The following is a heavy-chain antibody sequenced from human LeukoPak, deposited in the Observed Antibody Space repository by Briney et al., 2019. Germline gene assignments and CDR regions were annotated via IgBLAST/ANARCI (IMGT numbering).Heavy chain of an antibody. CDR2: IIPIFGTA. CDR1: GGTFSSYA. CDR3: ARSGHRRYYYSSGPDY. D-gene: IGHD3-10*01. Sequence: ASVKVSCKASGGTFSSYAISWVRQAPGQGLEWMGGIIPIFGTANYAQKFQGRVTITADKSTSTAYMELRSLRSDDTAVYYCARSGHRRYYYSSGPDYWGQGTLVTVSS. J-gene: IGHJ4*02. V-gene: IGHV1-69*06.